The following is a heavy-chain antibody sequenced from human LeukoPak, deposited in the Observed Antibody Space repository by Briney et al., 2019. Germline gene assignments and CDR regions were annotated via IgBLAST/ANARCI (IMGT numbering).Heavy chain of an antibody. V-gene: IGHV1-46*01. Sequence: ASVKVSCKASGYTFTSYYMHWVRQAPGQGLEWMGIVNPSGGRTAYAQTFQGRVTMTRDTSTSTVYMELSSLRSEDTAVYYCARDAYGSGTRLDVWGQGTTVTVSS. D-gene: IGHD3-10*01. CDR3: ARDAYGSGTRLDV. CDR2: VNPSGGRT. CDR1: GYTFTSYY. J-gene: IGHJ6*02.